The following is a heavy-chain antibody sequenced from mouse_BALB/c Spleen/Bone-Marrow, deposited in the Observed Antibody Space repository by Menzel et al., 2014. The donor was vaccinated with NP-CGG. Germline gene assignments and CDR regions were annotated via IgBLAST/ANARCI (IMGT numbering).Heavy chain of an antibody. CDR3: ARWEYYAMDY. CDR1: GFNIKDTY. Sequence: EVQGVESGAELVKPGASVKLSCTASGFNIKDTYMHWVKQRPEQGLEWIGRIDPANGNTKYDPKFQGKATITADTSSITAYLQLSSLTSEDTAVYYCARWEYYAMDYWGQGTSVTVSS. J-gene: IGHJ4*01. V-gene: IGHV14-3*02. D-gene: IGHD4-1*01. CDR2: IDPANGNT.